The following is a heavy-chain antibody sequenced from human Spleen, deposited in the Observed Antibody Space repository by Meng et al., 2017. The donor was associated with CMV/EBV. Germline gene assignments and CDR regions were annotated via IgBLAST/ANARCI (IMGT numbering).Heavy chain of an antibody. D-gene: IGHD1-26*01. CDR3: ASEGGGSYFSDFGGY. Sequence: GGSLRLSCAASGFTFSTYDMNWVRQAPGKGLEWVSSISSGSSYIYYADSVKGRFTISRDNAKNSLYLQMNSLRAEDTAVYYCASEGGGSYFSDFGGYWGQGTLVTVSS. CDR2: ISSGSSYI. V-gene: IGHV3-21*01. CDR1: GFTFSTYD. J-gene: IGHJ4*02.